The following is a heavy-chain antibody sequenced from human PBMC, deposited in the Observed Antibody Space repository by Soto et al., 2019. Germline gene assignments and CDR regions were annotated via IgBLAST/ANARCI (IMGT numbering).Heavy chain of an antibody. Sequence: PSETLSLTCTVSGGSISSGDYYWSWIRQPPAKGLEWIGYIYYSGSTYYNPSLKSRVTISVDTSKNQFSLKLSSVTAADTAVYYCARVYAGNYYDSSGYYYLDYWGQGTLVTVSS. D-gene: IGHD3-22*01. CDR1: GGSISSGDYY. V-gene: IGHV4-30-4*01. CDR2: IYYSGST. CDR3: ARVYAGNYYDSSGYYYLDY. J-gene: IGHJ4*02.